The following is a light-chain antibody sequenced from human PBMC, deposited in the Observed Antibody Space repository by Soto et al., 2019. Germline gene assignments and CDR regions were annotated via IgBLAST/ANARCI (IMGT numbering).Light chain of an antibody. CDR3: QQYATSWWT. V-gene: IGKV3-20*01. CDR2: GAS. J-gene: IGKJ1*01. CDR1: QSVSNSY. Sequence: TLSLSPGERATLSCRASQSVSNSYLAWYQQKPGQAPSLLIYGASSRATGIPDRFSGSGSGTDFTLAISRLEPEDFAVYYCQQYATSWWTFGQGTKVDI.